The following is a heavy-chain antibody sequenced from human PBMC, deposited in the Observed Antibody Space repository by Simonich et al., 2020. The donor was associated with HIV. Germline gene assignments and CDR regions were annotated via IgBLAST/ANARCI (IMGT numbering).Heavy chain of an antibody. CDR2: ISWNSGSI. Sequence: EVQLVESGGGLVQPGRSLRLSCAASGFTFDDYAMHWVRQAPWKGLEGVSGISWNSGSIGYADSVKGRFTISRDNAKNSLYLQMNSLRAEDMALYYCAKDRYSSSSGSFDYWGQGTLVTVSS. D-gene: IGHD6-6*01. V-gene: IGHV3-9*03. J-gene: IGHJ4*02. CDR1: GFTFDDYA. CDR3: AKDRYSSSSGSFDY.